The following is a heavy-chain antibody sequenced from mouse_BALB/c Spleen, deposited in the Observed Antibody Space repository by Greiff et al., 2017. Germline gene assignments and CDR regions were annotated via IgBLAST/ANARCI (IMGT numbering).Heavy chain of an antibody. CDR1: GFSLTGYG. CDR2: IWGDGST. CDR3: ARVYYGSRVWYFDV. J-gene: IGHJ1*01. Sequence: VKLMESGPGLVAPSQSLSITCTVSGFSLTGYGVNWVRQPPAKGLEWLGMIWGDGSTDYNSALKSRLSISKDNSKSQVFLKMNSLQTDDTARYYCARVYYGSRVWYFDVWGAGTTVTVSS. D-gene: IGHD1-1*01. V-gene: IGHV2-6-7*01.